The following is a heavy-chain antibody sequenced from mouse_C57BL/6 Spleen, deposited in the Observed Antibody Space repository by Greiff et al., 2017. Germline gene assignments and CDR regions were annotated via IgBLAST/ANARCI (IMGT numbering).Heavy chain of an antibody. CDR1: GFTFSDYG. V-gene: IGHV5-17*01. CDR3: ARDYGRGFAY. Sequence: EVQLVESGGGLVKPGASLKLSCAASGFTFSDYGMHWVRQAPEKGLEWVAYISSGSSTIYYADTVKGRVTISRDNAKNTLCLQVTSLTSEDSAMYYCARDYGRGFAYWGQGTLVTVSA. D-gene: IGHD1-1*01. J-gene: IGHJ3*01. CDR2: ISSGSSTI.